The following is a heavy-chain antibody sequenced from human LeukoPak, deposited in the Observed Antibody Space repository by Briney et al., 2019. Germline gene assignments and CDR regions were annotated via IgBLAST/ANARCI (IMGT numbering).Heavy chain of an antibody. D-gene: IGHD3-10*01. CDR1: GFTFDDYA. V-gene: IGHV3-9*01. Sequence: GRSLRLSCAASGFTFDDYAMHWVRQAPGKGLEWVSGISWNSGSMDYADSVKGRFTISRDNAKNSLYLQMNSLRVEDTALYFCVLETWFRFTIWGQGTTVTVSS. J-gene: IGHJ3*02. CDR2: ISWNSGSM. CDR3: VLETWFRFTI.